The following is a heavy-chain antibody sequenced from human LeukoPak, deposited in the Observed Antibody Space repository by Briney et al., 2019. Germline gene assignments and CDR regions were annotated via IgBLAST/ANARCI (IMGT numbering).Heavy chain of an antibody. Sequence: ASVKVSCKASGYTFTSYGISWVRQAPGQGLEWMGWISAYSGNTNYAQKLQGRVTMTTDTSTSTAYMELSSLRSEDTAVYYCARRGSGSYYKPYDAFDIWGQGTMVTVSS. D-gene: IGHD3-10*01. J-gene: IGHJ3*02. CDR3: ARRGSGSYYKPYDAFDI. CDR1: GYTFTSYG. CDR2: ISAYSGNT. V-gene: IGHV1-18*01.